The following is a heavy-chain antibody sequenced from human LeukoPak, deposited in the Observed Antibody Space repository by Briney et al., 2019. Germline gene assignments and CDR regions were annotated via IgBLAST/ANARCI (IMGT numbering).Heavy chain of an antibody. V-gene: IGHV3-7*05. Sequence: GGSLRLSCAASGFTFSTYWMTWVRQAPGKGLEWVANMKQDGSEKYDVDSVKGRFTISRDNAKNSLYLQMNSLRAEDTAVYYCARMGGYSSTFGYWGQGTLVTVSS. CDR2: MKQDGSEK. CDR3: ARMGGYSSTFGY. D-gene: IGHD6-13*01. J-gene: IGHJ4*02. CDR1: GFTFSTYW.